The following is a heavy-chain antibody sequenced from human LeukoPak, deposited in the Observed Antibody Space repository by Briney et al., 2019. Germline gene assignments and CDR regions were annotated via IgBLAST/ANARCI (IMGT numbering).Heavy chain of an antibody. CDR1: GGTFSSYA. CDR2: IIPIFGTA. V-gene: IGHV1-69*05. J-gene: IGHJ4*02. D-gene: IGHD1-26*01. Sequence: ASVKVSCKASGGTFSSYAISWVRQAPGQGVEWMGRIIPIFGTANYAQKFQGRVTITTDESTSTAYMELSSLRSEDTAVYYCARDRGVGATGVYYFDYWGQGTLVTVSS. CDR3: ARDRGVGATGVYYFDY.